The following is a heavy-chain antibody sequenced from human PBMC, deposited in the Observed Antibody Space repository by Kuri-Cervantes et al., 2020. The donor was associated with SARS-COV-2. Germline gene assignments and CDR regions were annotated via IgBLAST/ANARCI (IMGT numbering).Heavy chain of an antibody. CDR1: GFTFSNFV. D-gene: IGHD3-16*01. Sequence: GGSLRLSCAGSGFTFSNFVMNWVRQAPGKGLEWVSTVSGSGGSTYYADSVKGRFTISRDNSKNTLYLQMNSLRAEDTAVYYCAKDYATWGWAYQLPDSSFDYWGQGTLVTVSS. CDR3: AKDYATWGWAYQLPDSSFDY. J-gene: IGHJ4*02. CDR2: VSGSGGST. V-gene: IGHV3-23*01.